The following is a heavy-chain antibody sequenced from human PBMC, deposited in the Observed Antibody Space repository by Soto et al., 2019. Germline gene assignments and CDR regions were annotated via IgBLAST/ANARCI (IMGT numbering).Heavy chain of an antibody. V-gene: IGHV1-46*01. CDR1: GYTFTSYY. J-gene: IGHJ4*02. Sequence: PSVKVSCKASGYTFTSYYMHWVRQAPGQGLEWMGIINPSGGSTSYAQKFQGRVTMTRDTSTSTVYMELSSLRSEDTAVYYCARDARQGGWYHYYFDYWGQGTLVTVSS. CDR2: INPSGGST. D-gene: IGHD6-19*01. CDR3: ARDARQGGWYHYYFDY.